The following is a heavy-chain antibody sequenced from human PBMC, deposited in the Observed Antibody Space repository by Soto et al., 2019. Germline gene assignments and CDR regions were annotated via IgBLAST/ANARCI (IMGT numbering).Heavy chain of an antibody. CDR1: SGSISSSNW. CDR2: IYYSGST. CDR3: ARDASSSTPYYYYMDV. D-gene: IGHD2-2*01. V-gene: IGHV4-4*02. Sequence: PSETLSLTCAVSSGSISSSNWWSWVRQPPGKGLEWIGEIYYSGSTNYNPSLKSRVTISVDKSKNQFSLKLSSVTAADTAVYYCARDASSSTPYYYYMDVWGKGTTVTVS. J-gene: IGHJ6*03.